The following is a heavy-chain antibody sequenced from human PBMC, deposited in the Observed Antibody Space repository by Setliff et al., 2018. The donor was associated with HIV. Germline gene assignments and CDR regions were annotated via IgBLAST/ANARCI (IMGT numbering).Heavy chain of an antibody. CDR2: IYYSGST. CDR1: GASIGSSTYY. Sequence: PSETLSLTCTVSGASIGSSTYYWACIRQPPGKGLEWIGSIYYSGSTYYNPSLKSRVTISRDTSKNHFSLKLSSVTAADTAIYYCARHPSEGSGTYAAIKRYFDLWGRGTLVTVSS. V-gene: IGHV4-39*01. J-gene: IGHJ2*01. CDR3: ARHPSEGSGTYAAIKRYFDL. D-gene: IGHD3-10*01.